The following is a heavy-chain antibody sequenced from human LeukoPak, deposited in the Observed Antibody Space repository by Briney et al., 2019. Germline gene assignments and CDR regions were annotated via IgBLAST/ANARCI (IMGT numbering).Heavy chain of an antibody. Sequence: SVKVSCKASGGTFSSYAISWVRQGPGQGLEWMGGIIPMFGTANYAQKFQGRVTITADKSTSTAYMELSSLRSEDTAVYYCARAGGSYYVENAFDIWGQGTMVTVSS. CDR2: IIPMFGTA. V-gene: IGHV1-69*06. CDR3: ARAGGSYYVENAFDI. J-gene: IGHJ3*02. D-gene: IGHD1-26*01. CDR1: GGTFSSYA.